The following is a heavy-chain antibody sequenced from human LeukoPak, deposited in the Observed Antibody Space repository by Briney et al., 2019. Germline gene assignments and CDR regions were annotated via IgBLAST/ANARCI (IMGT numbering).Heavy chain of an antibody. CDR3: ARATTGMPDY. CDR2: INRDGSST. V-gene: IGHV3-74*01. J-gene: IGHJ4*02. Sequence: PGGPLRLSCAASGFTFNNYWMHWVRQAPGKGLVWVSRINRDGSSTNYADSVKGRITISRDNAKNTLYLQMNSLRAEDTAVYYCARATTGMPDYWGQGTLVTVSS. D-gene: IGHD1-1*01. CDR1: GFTFNNYW.